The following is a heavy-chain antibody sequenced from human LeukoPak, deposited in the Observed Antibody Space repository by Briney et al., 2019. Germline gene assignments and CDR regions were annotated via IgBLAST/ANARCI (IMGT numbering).Heavy chain of an antibody. CDR1: GFTFSSYA. Sequence: QPGGSLRLSCAASGFTFSSYAMSWGRQAPGKGLEWVSAISGSGTITYYADSVKGRFTLSRDNSNNTLYLQMNRLRAEDTAIYYCAKGLGVGATASWFDPWGQGTLVTVSS. CDR3: AKGLGVGATASWFDP. CDR2: ISGSGTIT. V-gene: IGHV3-23*01. J-gene: IGHJ5*02. D-gene: IGHD1-26*01.